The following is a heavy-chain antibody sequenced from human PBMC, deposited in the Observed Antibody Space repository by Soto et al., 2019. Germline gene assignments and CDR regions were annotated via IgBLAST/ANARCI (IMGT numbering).Heavy chain of an antibody. J-gene: IGHJ4*02. V-gene: IGHV1-46*01. D-gene: IGHD1-26*01. Sequence: QVQLVQSGAEVKKPGASVKVSCKASGYTFTSYYMHWVRQAPGQGLEWMGIINPSGGSTSYAQKCQGRVTMTRDTSTSTVYMELSSLRSEDTTVYYCASGIVGAAPFDYWGQGTLVTVSS. CDR3: ASGIVGAAPFDY. CDR1: GYTFTSYY. CDR2: INPSGGST.